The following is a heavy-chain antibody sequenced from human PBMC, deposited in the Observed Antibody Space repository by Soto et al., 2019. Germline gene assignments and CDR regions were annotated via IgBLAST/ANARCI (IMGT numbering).Heavy chain of an antibody. CDR3: ASMVLGSYYTASWFDP. J-gene: IGHJ5*02. CDR2: INAGNGNT. Sequence: ASVKVSCKASGYTFTSYAMHWVRQAPGQRLEWMGWINAGNGNTKYSQKFQGRVTITRDTSASTAYMELSSLRSEDTAVYYCASMVLGSYYTASWFDPWGQGTLVTVSS. V-gene: IGHV1-3*01. CDR1: GYTFTSYA. D-gene: IGHD3-10*01.